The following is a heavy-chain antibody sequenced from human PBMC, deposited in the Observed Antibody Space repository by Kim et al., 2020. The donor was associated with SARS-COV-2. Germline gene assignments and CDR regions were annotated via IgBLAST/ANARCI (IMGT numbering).Heavy chain of an antibody. J-gene: IGHJ4*02. CDR3: ARAEEY. V-gene: IGHV1-3*01. Sequence: ASVKVSCKASGYTFTTYALHWVRQAPGQGLEWMGWIHVDNGDTKYSQKFQGRVTLDRDRSANTAYMELSSLRSEDTAVYFCARAEEYWGQGTLVTVSS. CDR2: IHVDNGDT. CDR1: GYTFTTYA.